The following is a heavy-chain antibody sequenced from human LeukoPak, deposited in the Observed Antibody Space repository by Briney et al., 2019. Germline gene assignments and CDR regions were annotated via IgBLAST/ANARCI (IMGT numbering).Heavy chain of an antibody. CDR3: ARGLEYYFVY. Sequence: ASVKVSCKASGYTFTSFGISWVRQAPGQGLEWMGWISGYNGDTNYAQKLQGRVTMTTDTSTSTAYMELRSLRSDDTAVYYCARGLEYYFVYWGQGTLVIVSS. CDR1: GYTFTSFG. V-gene: IGHV1-18*01. CDR2: ISGYNGDT. J-gene: IGHJ4*02.